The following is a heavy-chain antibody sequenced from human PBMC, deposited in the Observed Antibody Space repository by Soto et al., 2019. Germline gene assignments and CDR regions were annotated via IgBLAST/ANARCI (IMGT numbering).Heavy chain of an antibody. V-gene: IGHV1-18*04. J-gene: IGHJ6*02. CDR2: ISGDNGKT. D-gene: IGHD2-8*01. Sequence: ASVKVSCKASGYPFTNYGISWVRQAPGQGLEWMGWISGDNGKTKYAQKFQGRVTMTTDTSTSTAYMELRSLRSDDTAVYCCARDHKDIVLMMSEIYYYYGMDVWGQGTTVTVSS. CDR3: ARDHKDIVLMMSEIYYYYGMDV. CDR1: GYPFTNYG.